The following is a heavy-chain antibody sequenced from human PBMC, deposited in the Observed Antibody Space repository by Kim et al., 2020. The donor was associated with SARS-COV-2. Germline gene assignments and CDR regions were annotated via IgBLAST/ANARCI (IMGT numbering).Heavy chain of an antibody. CDR1: GYTFTSYY. J-gene: IGHJ4*02. V-gene: IGHV1-46*01. Sequence: ASVKVSCKASGYTFTSYYMHWVRQAPGQGLEWMGIINPSGGSTSYAQKFQGRVTMTRDTSTSTVYMELSSLRSEDMAVYYCARGGLGQQLVQPIFDYWGQGTLVTVSS. CDR3: ARGGLGQQLVQPIFDY. D-gene: IGHD6-13*01. CDR2: INPSGGST.